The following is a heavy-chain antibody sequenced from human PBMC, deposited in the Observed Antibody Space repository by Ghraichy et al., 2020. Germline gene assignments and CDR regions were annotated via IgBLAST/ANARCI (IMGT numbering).Heavy chain of an antibody. V-gene: IGHV3-33*01. D-gene: IGHD3-3*01. CDR2: IWNDGSKA. CDR1: GFTFSRYG. CDR3: ARDDDDYDFFDY. J-gene: IGHJ4*02. Sequence: GGSLRLSCAASGFTFSRYGMHWVRQAPGKGLESVAVIWNDGSKAYYGDSVKARFTISRDNSKNTLYLQLNSLRAEDTAVYYCARDDDDYDFFDYWGQGTLVTVSS.